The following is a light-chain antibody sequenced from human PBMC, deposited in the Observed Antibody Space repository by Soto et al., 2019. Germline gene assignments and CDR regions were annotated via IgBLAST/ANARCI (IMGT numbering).Light chain of an antibody. Sequence: EIVLTQSPATLSLSPGGRATLPCRASQTVTNHLAWYQQKAGQPPRLLIFDASTRASGIPPRFSGSGSGTDFTLTISRVDPDDFAVYYCQQRMNWPLTFGGGTKVDIK. CDR2: DAS. CDR3: QQRMNWPLT. J-gene: IGKJ4*01. V-gene: IGKV3-11*01. CDR1: QTVTNH.